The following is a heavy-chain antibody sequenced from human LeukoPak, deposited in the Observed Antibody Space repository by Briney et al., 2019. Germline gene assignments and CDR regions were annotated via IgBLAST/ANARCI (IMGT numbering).Heavy chain of an antibody. CDR2: IYYSGST. D-gene: IGHD6-19*01. V-gene: IGHV4-39*07. CDR1: GGSISSSSYY. CDR3: ARVIAVAELGFDY. Sequence: SETLSLTCTVSGGSISSSSYYRGWIRQPPGKGLEWIGSIYYSGSTYYNPSLKSRVTISVDTSKNQFSLKLSSVTAADTAVYYCARVIAVAELGFDYWGQGTLVTVSS. J-gene: IGHJ4*02.